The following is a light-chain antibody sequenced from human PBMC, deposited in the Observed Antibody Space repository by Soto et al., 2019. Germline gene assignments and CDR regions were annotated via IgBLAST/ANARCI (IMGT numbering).Light chain of an antibody. Sequence: ELTQPPSVSVAPGQTATISCGENNIDSRTVHWYQQKPGQAPLLVVYDNSFRPSGIPNRFSGSNSGNTATLTISRVEAGDEADYYCQVWDNVDDHIYVFGTGTKVTVL. CDR3: QVWDNVDDHIYV. J-gene: IGLJ1*01. CDR2: DNS. CDR1: NIDSRT. V-gene: IGLV3-21*02.